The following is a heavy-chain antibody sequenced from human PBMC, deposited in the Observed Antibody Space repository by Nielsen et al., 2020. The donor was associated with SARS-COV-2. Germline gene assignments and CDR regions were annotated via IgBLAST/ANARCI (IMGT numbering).Heavy chain of an antibody. V-gene: IGHV3-74*01. Sequence: GSLKISCAASGFTFSSYWMHWVRQAPGKGLVWVSRINSDGSSTSYADSVKGRFTISRDNAKNTLYLQMNSLRAEDTAVYYCAKDPELELELYYFDYWGQGTLVTVSS. CDR3: AKDPELELELYYFDY. CDR2: INSDGSST. CDR1: GFTFSSYW. J-gene: IGHJ4*02. D-gene: IGHD1-7*01.